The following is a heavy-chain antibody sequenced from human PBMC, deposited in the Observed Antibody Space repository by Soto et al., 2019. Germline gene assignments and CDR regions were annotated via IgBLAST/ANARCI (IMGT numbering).Heavy chain of an antibody. V-gene: IGHV3-21*01. CDR3: ARDLGSTVTTKYYFDY. CDR1: GFTFSSYS. Sequence: PGGSLRLSCAASGFTFSSYSMNWVRQAPGKGLEWVSSISSSSSYMYYADSVKGRFTISRDNAKNSLYLQMNSLRAEDTAVYYCARDLGSTVTTKYYFDYWGQGTLVTVSS. J-gene: IGHJ4*02. D-gene: IGHD4-17*01. CDR2: ISSSSSYM.